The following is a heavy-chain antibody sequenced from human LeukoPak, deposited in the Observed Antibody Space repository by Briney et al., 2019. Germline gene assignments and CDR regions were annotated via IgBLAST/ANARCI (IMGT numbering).Heavy chain of an antibody. D-gene: IGHD4-11*01. CDR2: IRQDGGEK. J-gene: IGHJ6*03. Sequence: GGSLRLSCAASGFTFSSHWLSWVRQAPGKGLEWVANIRQDGGEKNFLDSVKGRFTISRDNAMNSLYLQMNSLRAEDTAVYFCARDGTTEDLYHFYMDVWGDGTTVTVSS. V-gene: IGHV3-7*01. CDR1: GFTFSSHW. CDR3: ARDGTTEDLYHFYMDV.